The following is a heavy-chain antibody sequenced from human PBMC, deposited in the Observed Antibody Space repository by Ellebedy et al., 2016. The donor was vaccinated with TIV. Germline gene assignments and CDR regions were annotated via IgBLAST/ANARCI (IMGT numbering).Heavy chain of an antibody. CDR2: INPNSGGT. J-gene: IGHJ3*02. Sequence: AASVKVSCKASGYTFTGYYMHWARQAPGQGLEWMGWINPNSGGTNYAQKFQGWVTMTRDTSISTAYMELSRLRSDDTAVYYCARYGSGSYPYPNDAFDIWGQGTMVTVSS. D-gene: IGHD3-10*01. CDR3: ARYGSGSYPYPNDAFDI. V-gene: IGHV1-2*04. CDR1: GYTFTGYY.